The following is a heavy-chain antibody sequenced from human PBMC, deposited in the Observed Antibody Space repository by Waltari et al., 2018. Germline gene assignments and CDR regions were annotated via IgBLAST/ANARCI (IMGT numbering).Heavy chain of an antibody. Sequence: QVQLLQWGAGLLKPSETLSLTCAVYGGSFSGYYWRWLRQLPGERLEWLGEINHNASPDYNPSIKRRATISIETSKNQFSLKLDSVTAADTGVDYCARGWLQVAPPYYYYMDVWDRGTAVTVSS. J-gene: IGHJ6*03. CDR2: INHNASP. CDR3: ARGWLQVAPPYYYYMDV. V-gene: IGHV4-34*01. D-gene: IGHD6-19*01. CDR1: GGSFSGYY.